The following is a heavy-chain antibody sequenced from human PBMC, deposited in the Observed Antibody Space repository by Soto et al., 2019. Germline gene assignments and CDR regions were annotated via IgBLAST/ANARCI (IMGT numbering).Heavy chain of an antibody. V-gene: IGHV3-9*01. D-gene: IGHD3-22*01. CDR1: GFTFDDYA. CDR3: AKDESGYYYDSSGYYNPFDY. Sequence: PGGSLRLSCAASGFTFDDYAMHWVRQAPGRGLEWVSGISWNSGSIGYADSVKGRFTISRDNAKNSLYLQMNSLRAEDTALYYCAKDESGYYYDSSGYYNPFDYWGQGTLVTVSS. CDR2: ISWNSGSI. J-gene: IGHJ4*02.